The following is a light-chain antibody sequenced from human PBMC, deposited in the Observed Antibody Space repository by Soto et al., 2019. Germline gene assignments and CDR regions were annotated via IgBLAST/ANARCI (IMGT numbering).Light chain of an antibody. Sequence: EIVLTQSPGTLSLSPGERATLSCRASQRVSSAYLAWYQQIPGQAPRLLIYGASSRATGIPDRFSGSGSGTDFTLSISGLEPEDFAVYYCLQSGSSFYTFGQGTKLEIK. V-gene: IGKV3-20*01. CDR1: QRVSSAY. J-gene: IGKJ2*01. CDR3: LQSGSSFYT. CDR2: GAS.